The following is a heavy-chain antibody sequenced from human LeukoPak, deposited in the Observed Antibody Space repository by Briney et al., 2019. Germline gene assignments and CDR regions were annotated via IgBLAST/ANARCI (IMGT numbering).Heavy chain of an antibody. CDR3: ASTSWERLGAFDI. CDR1: GDSIRSCY. V-gene: IGHV4-4*07. J-gene: IGHJ3*02. CDR2: IYTSGST. D-gene: IGHD1-26*01. Sequence: PSETLSLTCTVSGDSIRSCYWSWIRQPAGKGLEWIGRIYTSGSTNYNPSLKSRVTMSVDTSKNQFSLKLSSVTAADTAVYYCASTSWERLGAFDIWGQGTMVTVSS.